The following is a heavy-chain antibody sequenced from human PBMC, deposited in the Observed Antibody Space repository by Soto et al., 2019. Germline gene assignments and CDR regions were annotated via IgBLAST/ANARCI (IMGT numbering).Heavy chain of an antibody. CDR1: GFSLSTSGVG. CDR3: AHRWHSSGGVIYYFDY. D-gene: IGHD3-16*02. CDR2: IYWDDDK. Sequence: QITLKESGPTLVKPTQTLTLTCTFSGFSLSTSGVGVGWIRQPPGKALEWLALIYWDDDKRYSPSLKSRLTIAKDTSKNQVVLTMTNMDPVDTATYYCAHRWHSSGGVIYYFDYWGQGTLVTVSS. V-gene: IGHV2-5*02. J-gene: IGHJ4*02.